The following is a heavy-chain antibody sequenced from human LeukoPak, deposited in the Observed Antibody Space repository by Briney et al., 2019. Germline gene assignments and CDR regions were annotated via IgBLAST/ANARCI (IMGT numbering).Heavy chain of an antibody. J-gene: IGHJ4*02. D-gene: IGHD3-10*01. V-gene: IGHV4-4*02. CDR2: IFHSGDT. Sequence: SGTLSLTCTVSGGSISSSYWWSRVRQPPGKGLEWIGAIFHSGDTNYNPSLKSRVTISVDKSRDQFSLKLTSVTAADTAMYYCARYYGSGTYYKGWSRHFDQWGQGTLVTVSS. CDR1: GGSISSSYW. CDR3: ARYYGSGTYYKGWSRHFDQ.